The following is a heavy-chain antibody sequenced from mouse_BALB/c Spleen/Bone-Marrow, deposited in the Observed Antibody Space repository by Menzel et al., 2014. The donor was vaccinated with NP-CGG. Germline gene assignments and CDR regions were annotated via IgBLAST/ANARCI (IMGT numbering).Heavy chain of an antibody. D-gene: IGHD2-1*01. CDR3: ASPIYYGNYEGFAY. V-gene: IGHV1-67*01. Sequence: QVQLQQPGPELVRPGVSMKISCKGSGYTFTDYAMHWVKQSHAKSLEWIGVISTYSGNTNYNQKFKGKATMTVDKSSSTAYLELARLTSGDSAIYYCASPIYYGNYEGFAYWGQGTLVTVSA. CDR1: GYTFTDYA. CDR2: ISTYSGNT. J-gene: IGHJ3*01.